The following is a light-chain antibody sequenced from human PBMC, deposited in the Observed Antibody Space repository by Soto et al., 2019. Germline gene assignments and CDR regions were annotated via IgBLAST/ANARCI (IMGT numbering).Light chain of an antibody. Sequence: EIVLTQSPVTLYLSPGERATLSCRASQSVGSSLAWYQHKPRQAPRLLIFDASNRTSGIPIRFSRGGSGTDVTLTISSLEPEDFAVYYGQQRSNWPPYTFGQVTKLQIK. V-gene: IGKV3-11*01. J-gene: IGKJ2*01. CDR3: QQRSNWPPYT. CDR1: QSVGSS. CDR2: DAS.